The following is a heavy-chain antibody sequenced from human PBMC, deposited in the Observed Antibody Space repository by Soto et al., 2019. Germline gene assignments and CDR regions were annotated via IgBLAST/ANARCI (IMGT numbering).Heavy chain of an antibody. J-gene: IGHJ4*02. Sequence: PGGSLRLSCAASGFTFSNYSMNWVRQAPGKGLEWVSSINSTSTYMYYADSVKGQFTISRDNAKNSLYLQMNSLRAEDTAVYYCARDLRFWSGYCDYWGQGTLVTVSS. CDR3: ARDLRFWSGYCDY. CDR2: INSTSTYM. D-gene: IGHD3-3*01. CDR1: GFTFSNYS. V-gene: IGHV3-21*01.